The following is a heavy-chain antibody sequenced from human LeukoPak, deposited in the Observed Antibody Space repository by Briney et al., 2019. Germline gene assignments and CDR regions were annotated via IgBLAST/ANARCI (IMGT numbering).Heavy chain of an antibody. CDR2: IYYGGGT. CDR3: ARVMVSMAAFDD. CDR1: GGSFLSGTYY. J-gene: IGHJ4*02. D-gene: IGHD5-24*01. V-gene: IGHV4-61*01. Sequence: PSETLSLTCTVSGGSFLSGTYYWRWVRQPPGKELEWIGYIYYGGGTKYIPSLESRVTISLDISKNQLSLRLTSLTAADTSVYYCARVMVSMAAFDDWGQGAPGTVSS.